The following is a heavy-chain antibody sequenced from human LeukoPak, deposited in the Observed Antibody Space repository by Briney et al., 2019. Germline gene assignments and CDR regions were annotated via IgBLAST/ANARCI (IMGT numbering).Heavy chain of an antibody. D-gene: IGHD3-9*01. CDR1: GGSISSGDYY. J-gene: IGHJ5*02. CDR3: ARVLTVNWFDP. CDR2: IYYSGST. V-gene: IGHV4-30-4*08. Sequence: SQTLSLTCTVSGGSISSGDYYWSWIRQPPGKGLEWIGYIYYSGSTYYNPSLKSRVTISADTSKNQFSLKLSSVTAADTAVYYCARVLTVNWFDPWGQGTLVTVSS.